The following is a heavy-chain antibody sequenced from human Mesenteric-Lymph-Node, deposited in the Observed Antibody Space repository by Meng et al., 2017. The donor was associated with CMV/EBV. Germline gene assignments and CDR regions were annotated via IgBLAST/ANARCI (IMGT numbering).Heavy chain of an antibody. CDR2: IKHDESEE. CDR1: GFAFETFW. Sequence: GGSLRLSCAASGFAFETFWMSWVRQAPGKGLEWVASIKHDESEEFYLDSVKGRFTISRDNAKNSLYLQMNSLRAEDTAVYYCAKDLEYQLLSGFNYYFDYWGQGTLVTVSS. CDR3: AKDLEYQLLSGFNYYFDY. D-gene: IGHD2-2*01. J-gene: IGHJ4*02. V-gene: IGHV3-7*03.